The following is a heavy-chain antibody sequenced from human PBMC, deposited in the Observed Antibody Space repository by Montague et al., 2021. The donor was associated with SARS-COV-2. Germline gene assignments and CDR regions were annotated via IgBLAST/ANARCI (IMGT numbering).Heavy chain of an antibody. CDR1: GGSFSGWN. D-gene: IGHD4-23*01. Sequence: SETLSLTCAVYGGSFSGWNWSWVRHPPGKGLEWIGGINRRGNTIYNPSLKSRVTRTEDTSKSQFSLKLSSVTAADTAVYYCARGGGNILTNYYYYSYLDVWGTGTTVTVSS. J-gene: IGHJ6*03. CDR2: INRRGNT. V-gene: IGHV4-34*01. CDR3: ARGGGNILTNYYYYSYLDV.